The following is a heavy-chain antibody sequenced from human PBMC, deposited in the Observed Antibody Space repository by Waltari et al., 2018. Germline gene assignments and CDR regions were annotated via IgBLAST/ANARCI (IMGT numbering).Heavy chain of an antibody. CDR2: IKTDGSVT. J-gene: IGHJ5*01. Sequence: EVQLVESGGALVQPGGSLRLSCVGSGITFSNHWMHWVRQAPGQGLMWLSHIKTDGSVTDYADSVKGRFTISRDNAKNTLYLQMDSLRLDDSATYYCAGDRFNPWGQGTLVTVSS. V-gene: IGHV3-74*01. CDR1: GITFSNHW. CDR3: AGDRFNP.